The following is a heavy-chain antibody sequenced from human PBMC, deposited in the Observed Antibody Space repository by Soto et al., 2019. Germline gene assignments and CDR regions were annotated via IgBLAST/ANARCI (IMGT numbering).Heavy chain of an antibody. D-gene: IGHD2-21*02. CDR2: IIPIFGTA. J-gene: IGHJ4*02. CDR1: GGTFSSYA. CDR3: ARARCGGDCSGKYYFDY. V-gene: IGHV1-69*12. Sequence: QVQLVQSGAEVKKPGSSVKVSCKASGGTFSSYAISWVRQAPGQGLEWMGGIIPIFGTANYAQKFQGRVTITADESTSTAYVELSSLRSEDTAVYYCARARCGGDCSGKYYFDYWGQGTLVTVSS.